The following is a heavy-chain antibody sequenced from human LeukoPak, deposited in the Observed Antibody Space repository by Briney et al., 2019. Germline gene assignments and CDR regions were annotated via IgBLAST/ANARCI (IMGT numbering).Heavy chain of an antibody. CDR1: GFTFRNYW. Sequence: GGSLRLSCAASGFTFRNYWMNWVRHGPGKGLVWVSRISSDGTHTDYADSVKGRFTVSRDNAQNTLYLEINSLRVEDTAVYYCARSSSNGYDKGDVWGKGTTVTVSS. CDR3: ARSSSNGYDKGDV. V-gene: IGHV3-74*01. D-gene: IGHD5-12*01. CDR2: ISSDGTHT. J-gene: IGHJ6*04.